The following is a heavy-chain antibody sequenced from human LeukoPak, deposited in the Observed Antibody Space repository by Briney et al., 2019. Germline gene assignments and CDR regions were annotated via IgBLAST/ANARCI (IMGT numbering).Heavy chain of an antibody. CDR1: GFTLSTYS. D-gene: IGHD2-15*01. CDR2: ITRSSHYL. CDR3: ARDYCSGLSCYATLFDY. J-gene: IGHJ4*02. Sequence: KPGGSLRLSCAASGFTLSTYSMPWVRQSPGKGLEWVSSITRSSHYLYYADSLKGRFTISRDDAKNSLYLQLDSLRAEDTAVYYCARDYCSGLSCYATLFDYWGQGTLVTVSS. V-gene: IGHV3-21*01.